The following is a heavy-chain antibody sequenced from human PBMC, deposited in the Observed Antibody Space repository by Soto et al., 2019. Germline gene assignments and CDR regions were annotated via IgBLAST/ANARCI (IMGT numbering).Heavy chain of an antibody. V-gene: IGHV3-23*01. CDR3: AKWGRYCSGGSCYYDASFDI. CDR1: GFTFSSYA. CDR2: ISGSGGST. J-gene: IGHJ3*02. D-gene: IGHD2-15*01. Sequence: GGSLRLSCAASGFTFSSYAMGWVRQAPGKGLEWVSAISGSGGSTYYADSVKGRFTISRDNSKNTLYLQMNSLRAEDTAVYYCAKWGRYCSGGSCYYDASFDIWGQGTMVTVSS.